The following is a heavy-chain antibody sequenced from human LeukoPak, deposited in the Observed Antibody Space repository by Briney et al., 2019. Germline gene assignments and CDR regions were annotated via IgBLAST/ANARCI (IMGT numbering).Heavy chain of an antibody. V-gene: IGHV1-18*01. CDR1: GYTFTSYG. CDR3: ATQYCSSTSCYPYWVDY. CDR2: ISAYNGNT. Sequence: ASVKVSCKASGYTFTSYGISWVRQAPGQGLDWMGWISAYNGNTNYAQKLQGRVTMTTDTSTSTAYMELRSLRSDDTAVYYCATQYCSSTSCYPYWVDYWGQGTLVTVSS. D-gene: IGHD2-2*01. J-gene: IGHJ4*02.